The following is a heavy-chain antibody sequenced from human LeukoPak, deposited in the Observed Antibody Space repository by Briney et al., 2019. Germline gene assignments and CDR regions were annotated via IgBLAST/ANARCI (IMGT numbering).Heavy chain of an antibody. CDR2: FAREVDDT. V-gene: IGHV1-24*01. Sequence: GASVKVSCKVSGYLLSELSIHWVRQTAGKGLEWMAGFAREVDDTIYSENFQGRVTMTEDTSTDTAYMELSSLTFDDTAVYYCTTGMANDYADNDYWGQGTLVTVSS. CDR1: GYLLSELS. D-gene: IGHD4-23*01. J-gene: IGHJ4*02. CDR3: TTGMANDYADNDY.